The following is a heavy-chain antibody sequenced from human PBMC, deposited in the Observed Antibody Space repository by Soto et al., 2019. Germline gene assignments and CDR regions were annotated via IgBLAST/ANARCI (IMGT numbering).Heavy chain of an antibody. CDR2: IYYSGRT. CDR3: SRRGLDYYNSSGYYFSPYYFDY. J-gene: IGHJ4*02. Sequence: PSETLSLTCTVSGGSISSSSYYWGWIRQPPGKGLEWIGSIYYSGRTYYNPSLKSRVTISVDTSKNQFSLTLSSVTAADTAVYCCSRRGLDYYNSSGYYFSPYYFDYWCQGTLVTVSS. D-gene: IGHD3-22*01. CDR1: GGSISSSSYY. V-gene: IGHV4-39*01.